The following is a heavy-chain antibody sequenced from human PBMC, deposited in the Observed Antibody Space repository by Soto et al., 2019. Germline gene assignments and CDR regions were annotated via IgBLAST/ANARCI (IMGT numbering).Heavy chain of an antibody. CDR1: GGSFSGYY. D-gene: IGHD3-3*01. V-gene: IGHV4-34*01. CDR3: ARGQVRLSA. J-gene: IGHJ5*02. CDR2: INHSGGT. Sequence: QVQLQQWGAGLLKPSETLSLTCTVYGGSFSGYYWTRIRQPPGKGLECIGEINHSGGTGYNPSLRSRVTMSVDTSKNQCSLRLSSVTVADTAVYYGARGQVRLSAWGKGTLVTVSS.